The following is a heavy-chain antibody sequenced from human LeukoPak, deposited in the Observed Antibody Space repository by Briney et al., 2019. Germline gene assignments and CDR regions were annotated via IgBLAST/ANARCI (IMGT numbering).Heavy chain of an antibody. V-gene: IGHV4-4*07. Sequence: PSETRSLTCTVSGGSISSYYWSWIRQPAGKGLEWIGRIYTSGSTNYNPSLKSRVTMSVDTSKNQFSLKLSSVTAADTAVYYCARDESSRADYRFDPWGQGTLVTVSS. CDR1: GGSISSYY. D-gene: IGHD4-11*01. CDR2: IYTSGST. CDR3: ARDESSRADYRFDP. J-gene: IGHJ5*02.